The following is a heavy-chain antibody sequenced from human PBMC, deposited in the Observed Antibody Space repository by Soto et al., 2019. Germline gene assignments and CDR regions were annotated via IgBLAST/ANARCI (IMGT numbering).Heavy chain of an antibody. CDR3: ARERDTYYDILTGPGAY. V-gene: IGHV3-11*04. Sequence: PGGSLRLSCAASGFTFSDYYMSWIRQAPGKGLEWVSYISSSGSTIYYADSVKGRFTISRDNSKNTLYLQMNSLRAEDTAVYYCARERDTYYDILTGPGAYWGQGTLVTVSS. CDR1: GFTFSDYY. CDR2: ISSSGSTI. D-gene: IGHD3-9*01. J-gene: IGHJ4*02.